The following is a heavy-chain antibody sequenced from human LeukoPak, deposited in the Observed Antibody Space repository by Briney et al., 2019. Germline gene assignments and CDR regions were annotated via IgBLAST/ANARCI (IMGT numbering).Heavy chain of an antibody. J-gene: IGHJ4*02. Sequence: PGGSLRLSCAASGITFSSYGMHWVRQAPGKGLEWVAFIRYDGSNKYYADSVKGRFTISRDNSKNTLYLQMNSLRAEDTAVYYCAKDPAYCSSTSCYSPNRYFDYWGQGTLVTVSS. CDR3: AKDPAYCSSTSCYSPNRYFDY. D-gene: IGHD2-2*02. CDR1: GITFSSYG. CDR2: IRYDGSNK. V-gene: IGHV3-30*02.